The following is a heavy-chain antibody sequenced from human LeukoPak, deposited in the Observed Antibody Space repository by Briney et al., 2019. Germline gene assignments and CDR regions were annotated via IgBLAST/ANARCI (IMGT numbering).Heavy chain of an antibody. V-gene: IGHV4-39*01. CDR1: GGSISSYY. Sequence: PSGTLSLTCTVSGGSISSYYWVWIRQPPGKGLKWIGSIYYSGATYYNPSLESRVTMSVDTSKNQFSLKLSSVTAADTAVYHCARLLPGSSRYFFDYWGQGTLVTVSS. J-gene: IGHJ4*02. D-gene: IGHD6-13*01. CDR2: IYYSGAT. CDR3: ARLLPGSSRYFFDY.